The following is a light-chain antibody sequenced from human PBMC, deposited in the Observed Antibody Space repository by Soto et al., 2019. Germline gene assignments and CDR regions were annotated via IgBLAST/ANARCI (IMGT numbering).Light chain of an antibody. CDR3: QQYNSYSRT. V-gene: IGKV1-5*03. Sequence: DIQMTQSPSTLSASIGDRVTITCRASQSIGNSLAWYQQKPVKAPKLLIYKASSLESGVPSRFSGSGSGTEFTLTISSLQPDDFATYYCQQYNSYSRTFGQGTKVEIK. CDR1: QSIGNS. CDR2: KAS. J-gene: IGKJ1*01.